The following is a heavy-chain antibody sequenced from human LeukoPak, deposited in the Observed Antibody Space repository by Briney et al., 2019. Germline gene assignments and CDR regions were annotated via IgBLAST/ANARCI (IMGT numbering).Heavy chain of an antibody. D-gene: IGHD1-26*01. Sequence: PGGSLRLSCAASGFTFSTYNMNWVRQAPGKGLEWVSSISGSSSYIYYADSVKGRFSISRDNAKNSLYLQMNSLRAEDTAVYYCARDLLGWELHYFDYWGQGTLVAVSS. CDR2: ISGSSSYI. V-gene: IGHV3-21*01. J-gene: IGHJ4*02. CDR1: GFTFSTYN. CDR3: ARDLLGWELHYFDY.